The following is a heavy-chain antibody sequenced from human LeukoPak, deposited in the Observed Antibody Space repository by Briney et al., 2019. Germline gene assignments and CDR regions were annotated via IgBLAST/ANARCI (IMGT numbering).Heavy chain of an antibody. CDR3: ARDQGSGWYSFDY. CDR1: GYTFATYY. J-gene: IGHJ4*02. CDR2: INLRGGST. D-gene: IGHD6-19*01. V-gene: IGHV1-46*01. Sequence: ASVKVSCKASGYTFATYYIHWVRRAPGQGLEWMGTINLRGGSTSYAQNFQGRVTMTRDTSTSTVYMEVSSLRSEDTAVYYCARDQGSGWYSFDYWGQGTLVTVSS.